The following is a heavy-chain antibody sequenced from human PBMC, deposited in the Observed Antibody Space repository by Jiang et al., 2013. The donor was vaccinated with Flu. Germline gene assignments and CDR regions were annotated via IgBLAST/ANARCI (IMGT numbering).Heavy chain of an antibody. D-gene: IGHD5-12*01. Sequence: SCAASGFTFSNAWMSWVRQAPGKGLEWVGRIKGKTDVGTADYAAPVKGRFTMSRDDSKNTLYLQMNSLKTEDTAMFYCILHSGEGTFDNWGQGSLVTVSS. CDR2: IKGKTDVGTA. J-gene: IGHJ4*02. CDR1: GFTFSNAW. CDR3: ILHSGEGTFDN. V-gene: IGHV3-15*01.